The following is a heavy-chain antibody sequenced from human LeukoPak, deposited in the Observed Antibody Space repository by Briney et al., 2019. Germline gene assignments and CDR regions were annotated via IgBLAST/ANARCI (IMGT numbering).Heavy chain of an antibody. CDR2: IYWDDDK. V-gene: IGHV2-5*02. D-gene: IGHD6-13*01. J-gene: IGHJ3*02. CDR3: AHRRDSTNWYDAFDI. Sequence: ESGPTLVKPTQTLTLTCTFSGFSLSTSEVGAGWIRQPPGKALEWLALIYWDDDKRYSPSLKSRLTITKDTSKNQVLLTMTNMDPVDTATYYCAHRRDSTNWYDAFDIWGQGTMVTVSS. CDR1: GFSLSTSEVG.